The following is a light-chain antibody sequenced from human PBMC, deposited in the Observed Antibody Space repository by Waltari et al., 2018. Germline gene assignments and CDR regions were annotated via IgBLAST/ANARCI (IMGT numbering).Light chain of an antibody. CDR3: CSYAGSNTLV. Sequence: QSALTQPASVSGSPGQSITISCIGTRSCVGNYNLSSLYQPYPGKAPKLMIYEGSKRPSGVSNRFSGSKSGNTASLTISGLQAEDEADYHCCSYAGSNTLVFGGGTKLTVL. CDR2: EGS. J-gene: IGLJ2*01. V-gene: IGLV2-23*01. CDR1: RSCVGNYNL.